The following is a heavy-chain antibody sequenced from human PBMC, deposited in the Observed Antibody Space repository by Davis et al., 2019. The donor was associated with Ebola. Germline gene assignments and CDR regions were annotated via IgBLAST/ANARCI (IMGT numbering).Heavy chain of an antibody. D-gene: IGHD2-2*01. Sequence: GESLKISCEAFAFSFGIYGMHWVRQAPGKGLEWVASMSYHGSHTSYIDSVKGRFTISRDNSKNTLYLQMNSLRAEDTAVYYCAKDRVPAADAFDIWGQGTMVTVSS. CDR3: AKDRVPAADAFDI. CDR1: AFSFGIYG. V-gene: IGHV3-30*18. J-gene: IGHJ3*02. CDR2: MSYHGSHT.